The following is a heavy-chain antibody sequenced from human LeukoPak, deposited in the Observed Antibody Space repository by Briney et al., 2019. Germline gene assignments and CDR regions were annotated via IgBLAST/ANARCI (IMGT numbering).Heavy chain of an antibody. CDR1: GFTFSSCA. CDR2: IYSGGNT. J-gene: IGHJ2*01. Sequence: GGSLRLSCAASGFTFSSCAMSWVRQAPGKGLEWVSVIYSGGNTYYTDSVKGRFTISRDDSKNTLYLQMNILRAEDTAVYYCAKTRYCSGDTCSVYWYFDLWGRGTLVTVSS. CDR3: AKTRYCSGDTCSVYWYFDL. D-gene: IGHD2-15*01. V-gene: IGHV3-23*03.